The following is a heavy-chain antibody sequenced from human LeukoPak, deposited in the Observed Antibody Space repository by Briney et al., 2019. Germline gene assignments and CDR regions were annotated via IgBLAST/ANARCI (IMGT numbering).Heavy chain of an antibody. Sequence: GSSVKVSCKASGGTFSSYAISWVRQAPGQGLEWMGGIIPIFGTANYAQKFQGRVTITADKSTSTAYMELSSLRPEDTAVYYCARGNYDYVWGSYYHAFDIWGQGTMVTVSS. D-gene: IGHD3-16*01. CDR2: IIPIFGTA. CDR1: GGTFSSYA. J-gene: IGHJ3*02. V-gene: IGHV1-69*06. CDR3: ARGNYDYVWGSYYHAFDI.